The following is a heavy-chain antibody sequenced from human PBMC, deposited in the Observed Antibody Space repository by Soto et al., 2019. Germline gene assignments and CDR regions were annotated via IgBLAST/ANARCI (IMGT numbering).Heavy chain of an antibody. D-gene: IGHD1-26*01. CDR3: ARDSYSGSYIY. J-gene: IGHJ4*02. CDR2: INPNSGGT. V-gene: IGHV1-2*02. CDR1: GYTFTGYN. Sequence: SVKVSCKASGYTFTGYNMHWVRQAPGQGLEWMGLINPNSGGTNYAQKFKGRVTMTRDTSISTAYMELSGLRSDDTAVYYCARDSYSGSYIYWGQGTLVTVSS.